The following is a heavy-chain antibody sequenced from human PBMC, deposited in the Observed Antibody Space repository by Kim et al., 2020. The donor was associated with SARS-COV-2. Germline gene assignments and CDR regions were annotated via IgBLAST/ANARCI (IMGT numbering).Heavy chain of an antibody. V-gene: IGHV3-66*01. CDR3: ARAGYSSGWSGDLFDY. CDR2: IYSGGST. Sequence: GGSLRLSCAASGFTVSSNYMSWVRQAPGKGLEWVSVIYSGGSTYYADSVKGRFTISRDNSKNTLYLQMNILRAEDTAVYYCARAGYSSGWSGDLFDYWGQGTLVTVSS. CDR1: GFTVSSNY. J-gene: IGHJ4*02. D-gene: IGHD6-19*01.